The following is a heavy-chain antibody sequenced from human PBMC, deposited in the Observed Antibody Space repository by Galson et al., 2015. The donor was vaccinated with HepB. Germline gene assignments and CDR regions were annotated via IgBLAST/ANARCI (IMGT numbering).Heavy chain of an antibody. D-gene: IGHD5-24*01. Sequence: QSGAEVKKPGESLKISCKTSGYSFSIYWIAWVHQMPGQGLEWMGIIYPGDSDTRYSPSFEGQVTISADWSISTAYLQWSGLKSSDTAMYYCARQDGDGLYYFDFWGQGTLVTVSS. CDR1: GYSFSIYW. CDR2: IYPGDSDT. V-gene: IGHV5-51*07. CDR3: ARQDGDGLYYFDF. J-gene: IGHJ4*02.